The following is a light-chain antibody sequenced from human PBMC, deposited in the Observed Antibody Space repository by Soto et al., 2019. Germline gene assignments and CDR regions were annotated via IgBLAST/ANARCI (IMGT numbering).Light chain of an antibody. V-gene: IGKV4-1*01. Sequence: DIVMTQSPDSLAVPLGERATINCKSSQSVLYSSNNKNYLAWYQQKPGQPPKLLIYWASTRESGVPDRFSGSGSGTDFTLTISSLQAEDGAVYYCQQYYSSPYTFGQGTKLEIK. CDR3: QQYYSSPYT. CDR2: WAS. J-gene: IGKJ2*01. CDR1: QSVLYSSNNKNY.